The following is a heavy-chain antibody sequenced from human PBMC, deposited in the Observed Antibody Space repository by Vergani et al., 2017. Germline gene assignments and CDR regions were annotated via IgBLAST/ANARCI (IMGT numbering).Heavy chain of an antibody. CDR2: INHSGST. J-gene: IGHJ5*02. D-gene: IGHD6-19*01. CDR3: ARHSXVEWLVKLGWIDP. V-gene: IGHV4-34*01. Sequence: QVQLQQWGAGLLKPSETLCLTCAVYGGSFSGYYWSWIRQPPGKGLEWIGEINHSGSTNYNPSLKSRVTISVDTSKNQFSLKLSSVTAADTAVYFCARHSXVEWLVKLGWIDPWGQGILVTVSS. CDR1: GGSFSGYY.